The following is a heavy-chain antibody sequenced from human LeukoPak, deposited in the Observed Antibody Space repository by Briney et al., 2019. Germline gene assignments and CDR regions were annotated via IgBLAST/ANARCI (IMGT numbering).Heavy chain of an antibody. Sequence: GVSLRLSCAASGFTFNNYGMSWVRQAPGKGLEWVSSISDSADRTYYADSVKGRFTISRDNAKNSLYLQMNSLRAEDTAVYYCAIPGASGTLSPGYYMDVWGKGTTVTVSS. V-gene: IGHV3-23*01. D-gene: IGHD1-1*01. CDR2: ISDSADRT. J-gene: IGHJ6*03. CDR1: GFTFNNYG. CDR3: AIPGASGTLSPGYYMDV.